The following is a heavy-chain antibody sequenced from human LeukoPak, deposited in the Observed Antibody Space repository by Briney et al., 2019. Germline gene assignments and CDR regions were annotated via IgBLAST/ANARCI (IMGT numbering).Heavy chain of an antibody. CDR1: GGSISSYY. CDR2: IYYSGST. D-gene: IGHD2-15*01. V-gene: IGHV4-59*01. CDR3: ARVYCSGGSCYSFYYYMDV. Sequence: SETLSLTCTVSGGSISSYYWSWTRQPPGKGLEWIGYIYYSGSTNYNPSLKSRVTISVDTSKNQFSLKLSSVTAADTAVYYCARVYCSGGSCYSFYYYMDVWGKGTTVTVSS. J-gene: IGHJ6*03.